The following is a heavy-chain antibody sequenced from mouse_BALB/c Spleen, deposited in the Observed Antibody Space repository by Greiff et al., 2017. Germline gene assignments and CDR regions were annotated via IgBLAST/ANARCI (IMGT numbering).Heavy chain of an antibody. CDR2: IRNKANGYTT. CDR1: GFTFTDYY. V-gene: IGHV7-3*02. Sequence: EVQLVESGGGLVQPGGSLRLSCATSGFTFTDYYMSWVRQPPGKALEWLGFIRNKANGYTTEYSASVKGRFTISRDNSQSILYLQMNTLRAEDSATYYCARATGYAMDYWGQGTSVTVSS. CDR3: ARATGYAMDY. J-gene: IGHJ4*01.